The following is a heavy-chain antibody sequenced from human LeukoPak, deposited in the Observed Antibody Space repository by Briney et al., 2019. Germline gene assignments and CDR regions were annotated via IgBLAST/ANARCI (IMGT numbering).Heavy chain of an antibody. D-gene: IGHD2-15*01. Sequence: GASVKVSCKASGGTFISYAISWVGQAPGQGSEWMGGIIAIFGTANYAQKFQGRVTITTDESTSTAYMEVSSLRSEDTAVYYCAGGYCSGGSCYNWFDPWGQGTLVTVSS. J-gene: IGHJ5*02. V-gene: IGHV1-69*05. CDR1: GGTFISYA. CDR2: IIAIFGTA. CDR3: AGGYCSGGSCYNWFDP.